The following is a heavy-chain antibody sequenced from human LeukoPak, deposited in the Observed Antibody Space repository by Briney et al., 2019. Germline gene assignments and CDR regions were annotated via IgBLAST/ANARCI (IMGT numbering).Heavy chain of an antibody. Sequence: GGSLRLSCAASGFTFRSYSMNWVRQAPGKGLEWVSSISSSSSYIYYADSVKGRFTISRDNAKNSLYLQMNSLRAEDTAVYYCARDIWVPYPHPITAAGTGADYWGQGTLVTVSS. D-gene: IGHD6-13*01. CDR1: GFTFRSYS. V-gene: IGHV3-21*01. CDR2: ISSSSSYI. J-gene: IGHJ4*02. CDR3: ARDIWVPYPHPITAAGTGADY.